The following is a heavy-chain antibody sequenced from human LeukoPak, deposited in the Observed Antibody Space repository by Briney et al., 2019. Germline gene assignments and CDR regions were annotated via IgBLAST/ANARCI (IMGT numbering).Heavy chain of an antibody. CDR3: ARGEGGSNYPSSTSFDI. Sequence: PSQTLSLTCTVSGGSVSSTAYFWSWIRQHPGKDLEWIGYIYYSGTTYYNPSLQSRVTISVDTSKNQFSLKLNSVTAADTAVYYCARGEGGSNYPSSTSFDIWGQGTMVTVSS. D-gene: IGHD1-26*01. V-gene: IGHV4-31*03. CDR1: GGSVSSTAYF. J-gene: IGHJ3*02. CDR2: IYYSGTT.